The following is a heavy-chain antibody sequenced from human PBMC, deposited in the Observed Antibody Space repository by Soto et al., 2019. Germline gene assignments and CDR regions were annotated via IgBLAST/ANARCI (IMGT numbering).Heavy chain of an antibody. CDR1: GFTFSSYA. V-gene: IGHV3-30-3*01. CDR3: ARDDANGMDV. Sequence: QVQLVESGGGVVQPGRSLRLSCAASGFTFSSYAMHWVRQAPGKGLEWVAVISYDGSNKYYADSVKGRFTISRDNSKNPMYLQMNSLRAEDTAVYYCARDDANGMDVWGKGTTVTVSS. J-gene: IGHJ6*04. CDR2: ISYDGSNK.